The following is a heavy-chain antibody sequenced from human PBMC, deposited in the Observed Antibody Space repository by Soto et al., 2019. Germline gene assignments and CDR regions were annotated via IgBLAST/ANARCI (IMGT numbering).Heavy chain of an antibody. V-gene: IGHV4-31*03. CDR1: GGSISSGGYY. J-gene: IGHJ1*01. Sequence: QVQLQESGPGLVKASQTLSLTCNVSGGSISSGGYYWTWIRQNPGKGLEWIGNIPHSGSTFYNPSLKSRVSISVDTSKNQFSLKLSSVTAADTAVYFCVRGVLSWGQGTLVTVSS. D-gene: IGHD3-10*01. CDR2: IPHSGST. CDR3: VRGVLS.